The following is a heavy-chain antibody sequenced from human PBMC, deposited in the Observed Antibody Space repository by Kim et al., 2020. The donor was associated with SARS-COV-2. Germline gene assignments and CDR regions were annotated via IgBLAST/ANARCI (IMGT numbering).Heavy chain of an antibody. CDR3: AREALSSGWFEP. CDR1: GGSISSGGYY. CDR2: IYYSGST. D-gene: IGHD2-15*01. Sequence: SETLSLTCTVSGGSISSGGYYWSWIRQHPGKGLEWIGYIYYSGSTYYNPSLKSRVTISVDTSKNQFFLKLSSVTAADTAVYYCAREALSSGWFEPWGQGTLGTVSS. J-gene: IGHJ5*02. V-gene: IGHV4-31*03.